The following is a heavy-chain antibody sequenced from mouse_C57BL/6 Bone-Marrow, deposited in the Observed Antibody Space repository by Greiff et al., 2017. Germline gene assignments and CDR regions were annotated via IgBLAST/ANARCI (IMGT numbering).Heavy chain of an antibody. V-gene: IGHV1-64*01. Sequence: QVQLQQPGAELVKPGASVKLSCKASGYTFTSYWMHWVKQRPGQGLEWIGMIHPNSGSTNYNEKFKSKATLTVDKSSSTAYMQLSSLTSEDSAVYYCARYEGYYWFAYWGQGTLVTVSA. CDR3: ARYEGYYWFAY. J-gene: IGHJ3*01. D-gene: IGHD2-3*01. CDR2: IHPNSGST. CDR1: GYTFTSYW.